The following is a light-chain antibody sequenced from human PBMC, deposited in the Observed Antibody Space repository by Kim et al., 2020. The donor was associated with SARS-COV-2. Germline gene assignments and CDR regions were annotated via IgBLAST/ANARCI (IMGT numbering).Light chain of an antibody. J-gene: IGLJ2*01. CDR2: VKN. CDR1: SLRSYY. Sequence: SSELTQDPAVSVALGQTVRITCQGDSLRSYYASWYQQKPGQAPVRVIYVKNNRPSGIPDRFSGSSSGNTASLTITGAQAEDEADYYCNSWDSSANRVVFGGGTQLTVL. CDR3: NSWDSSANRVV. V-gene: IGLV3-19*02.